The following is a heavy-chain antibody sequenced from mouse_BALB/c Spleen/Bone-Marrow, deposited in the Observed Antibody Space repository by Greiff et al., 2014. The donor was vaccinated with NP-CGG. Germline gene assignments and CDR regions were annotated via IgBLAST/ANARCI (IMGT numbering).Heavy chain of an antibody. Sequence: VQLQQSGAELVKPGASVKLSCKASGYTFTSYWMHWGRQRPGQGLEWIGEIDPSDSYTNYNQKFKGKATLTVDKSSSTAYMQLSSLTSEDSAVYYCAITTVVATGDYWGQGTTLTVSS. V-gene: IGHV1-69*02. D-gene: IGHD1-1*01. CDR2: IDPSDSYT. CDR3: AITTVVATGDY. J-gene: IGHJ2*01. CDR1: GYTFTSYW.